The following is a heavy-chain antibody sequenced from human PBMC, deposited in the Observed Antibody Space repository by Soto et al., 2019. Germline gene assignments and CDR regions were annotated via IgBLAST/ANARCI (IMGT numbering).Heavy chain of an antibody. V-gene: IGHV6-1*01. Sequence: QVQLQQSGPGLVKPSQTLSLTCAISGDSVSTISATWDWIRQSPSRGLEWLGRTYYRSKWEIDYAVSLRGRITIIPDTANNQLSLQLSSVTPDDTAVYYCTRLIGNSWLESWCQGILVTVSS. CDR3: TRLIGNSWLES. CDR2: TYYRSKWEI. D-gene: IGHD3-16*02. CDR1: GDSVSTISAT. J-gene: IGHJ5*01.